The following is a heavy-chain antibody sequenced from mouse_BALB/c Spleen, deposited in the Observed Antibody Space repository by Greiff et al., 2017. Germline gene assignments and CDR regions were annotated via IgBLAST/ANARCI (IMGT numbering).Heavy chain of an antibody. D-gene: IGHD2-12*01. CDR2: IYPGGGYT. CDR3: AGLGNSYDGDYYAMDY. Sequence: VQLQQSGAELVRPGTSVKISCKASGYTFTNYWLGWVKQRPGHGLEWIGDIYPGGGYTNYNEKFKGKATLTADTSSSTAYMQLSSLTSEDSAVYFCAGLGNSYDGDYYAMDYWGQGTSVTVSS. CDR1: GYTFTNYW. V-gene: IGHV1-63*02. J-gene: IGHJ4*01.